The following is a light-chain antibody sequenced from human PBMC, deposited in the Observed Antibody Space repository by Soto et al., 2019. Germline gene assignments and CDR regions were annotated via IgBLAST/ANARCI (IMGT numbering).Light chain of an antibody. CDR3: SSYTSSSTLGV. CDR2: DVS. V-gene: IGLV2-14*01. Sequence: QSVLTQPASVSGSPGQSITISCTGTSSDVGGYNYVSWYQQHPGKAPKLMIYDVSNRPSGVSNRFSGSKSGNTASLTISGLQAEDEADYYCSSYTSSSTLGVFGGRTKVTVL. J-gene: IGLJ2*01. CDR1: SSDVGGYNY.